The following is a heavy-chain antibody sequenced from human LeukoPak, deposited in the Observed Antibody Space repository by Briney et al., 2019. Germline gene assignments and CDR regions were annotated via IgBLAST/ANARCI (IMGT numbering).Heavy chain of an antibody. CDR3: ARDHAAMTTVTDWGAFDI. Sequence: ASVKVSCKASGYTFTSYGIRWVRQAPGQGLEWMGWISPYNGNTNYAQKLQGRVTMTTDTSTSTAYMELRSLRSDDTAVYYCARDHAAMTTVTDWGAFDIWGQGTMVTVSS. V-gene: IGHV1-18*01. CDR2: ISPYNGNT. D-gene: IGHD4-17*01. J-gene: IGHJ3*02. CDR1: GYTFTSYG.